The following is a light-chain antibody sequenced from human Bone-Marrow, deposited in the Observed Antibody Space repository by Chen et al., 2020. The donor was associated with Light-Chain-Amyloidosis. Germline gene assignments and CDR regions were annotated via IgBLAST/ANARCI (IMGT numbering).Light chain of an antibody. CDR3: QVWDRSSDRPV. J-gene: IGLJ3*02. CDR1: NIGSPS. CDR2: DDS. V-gene: IGLV3-21*02. Sequence: SYVLTQPSSVSVAPGQTATIACGGNNIGSPSVHWYQQPPGQAPLLVVYDDSYRPSGIPERLSGSNSGNTATLTISRVEAGDEADYYCQVWDRSSDRPVFGGGTKLTVL.